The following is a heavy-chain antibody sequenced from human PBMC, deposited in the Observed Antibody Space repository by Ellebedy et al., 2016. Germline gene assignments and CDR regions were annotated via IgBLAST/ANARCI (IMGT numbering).Heavy chain of an antibody. J-gene: IGHJ5*02. CDR1: GGSISSYY. CDR2: IYYSGST. CDR3: ARSPNSYYYDSSGYHWFDP. D-gene: IGHD3-22*01. Sequence: GSLRLSXTVSGGSISSYYWSWIRQPPGKGLEWIGYIYYSGSTNYNPSLKSRVTISVDTSKNQFSLKLSSVTAADTAVYYCARSPNSYYYDSSGYHWFDPWGQGTLVTVSS. V-gene: IGHV4-59*01.